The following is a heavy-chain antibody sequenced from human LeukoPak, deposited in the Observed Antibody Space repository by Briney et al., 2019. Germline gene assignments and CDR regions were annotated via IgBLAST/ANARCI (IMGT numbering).Heavy chain of an antibody. CDR1: GYTFTGYY. V-gene: IGHV1-2*02. Sequence: GASVKVSCKASGYTFTGYYMHWVRQAPGQGLEWMGWISPNSGGTNYAQKFQGRVTMTRDTSISTAYMELSRLRSDDTAVYYCAREAREYSSGCSDYWGQGTLVTVSS. CDR3: AREAREYSSGCSDY. D-gene: IGHD6-19*01. J-gene: IGHJ4*02. CDR2: ISPNSGGT.